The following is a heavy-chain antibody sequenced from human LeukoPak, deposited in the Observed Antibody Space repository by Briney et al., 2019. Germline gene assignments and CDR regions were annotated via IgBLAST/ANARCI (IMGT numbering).Heavy chain of an antibody. Sequence: SETLSLTCTVSGGSISSGDYYWSWIRQPPGKGLEWIGYIYHSGSTYYNPSLKSRVTISVDRSKNQFSLKLSSVTAADTAVYYCARGGILTGYSDLDYWGQGTLVTVSS. CDR3: ARGGILTGYSDLDY. CDR1: GGSISSGDYY. J-gene: IGHJ4*02. V-gene: IGHV4-30-2*01. D-gene: IGHD3-9*01. CDR2: IYHSGST.